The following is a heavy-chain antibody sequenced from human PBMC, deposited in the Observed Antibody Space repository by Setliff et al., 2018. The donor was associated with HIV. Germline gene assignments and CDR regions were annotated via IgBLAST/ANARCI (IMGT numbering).Heavy chain of an antibody. V-gene: IGHV4-59*11. J-gene: IGHJ6*02. CDR1: GGSISSHY. Sequence: PSETLSLTCTVSGGSISSHYWSWIRQAPGKGLEWIGTMYFRGNARNSPSLKGRVTISVDTSKNQLSLNLTSVTAADAAVYYCARVETTVRGATYGMDVWGQGTTVTVSS. D-gene: IGHD3-10*01. CDR2: MYFRGNA. CDR3: ARVETTVRGATYGMDV.